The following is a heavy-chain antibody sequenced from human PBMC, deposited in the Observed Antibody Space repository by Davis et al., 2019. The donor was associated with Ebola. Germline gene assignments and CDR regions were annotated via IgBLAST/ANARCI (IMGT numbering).Heavy chain of an antibody. CDR2: ISYDGSNK. Sequence: PGGSLRLSCAASGFTFSSYAMHWVRQAPGKGLEWVAVISYDGSNKYYADSVKGRFTISRDNSKNTLYLQMNSLRAEDTAVYYWAKDTADGYSSGWYNRGYFDYWGQGTLVTVSS. CDR1: GFTFSSYA. D-gene: IGHD6-19*01. CDR3: AKDTADGYSSGWYNRGYFDY. V-gene: IGHV3-30-3*01. J-gene: IGHJ4*02.